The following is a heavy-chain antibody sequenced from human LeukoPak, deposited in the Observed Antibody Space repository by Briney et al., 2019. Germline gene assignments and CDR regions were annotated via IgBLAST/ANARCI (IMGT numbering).Heavy chain of an antibody. CDR3: PGNSCDGECPPPYHYMDG. V-gene: IGHV1-46*01. CDR2: INPSGGST. D-gene: IGHD4-17*01. CDR1: GSTFTSYY. J-gene: IGHJ6*03. Sequence: GAWVKVSCKGSGSTFTSYYMHWVRQAPGQGLGWMGIINPSGGSTSYAQKFQGRGTMTRATSTGTVYLELNRLSSDAKAASYCPGNSCDGECPPPYHYMDGWGKGTTVTVSS.